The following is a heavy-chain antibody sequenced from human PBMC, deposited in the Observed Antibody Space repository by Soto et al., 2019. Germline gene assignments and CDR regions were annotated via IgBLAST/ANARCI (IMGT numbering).Heavy chain of an antibody. CDR2: ISTAGDT. Sequence: GGSLRLSCAASGFTFSSYDMHWVRQATGKGLEWVSGISTAGDTYYLGSVKGRFTISRENAKNSLYLQMNSLRAEDTAVYFCARDIGSGWHFGLDVWGQGTTVTVSS. CDR1: GFTFSSYD. V-gene: IGHV3-13*01. CDR3: ARDIGSGWHFGLDV. D-gene: IGHD6-19*01. J-gene: IGHJ6*02.